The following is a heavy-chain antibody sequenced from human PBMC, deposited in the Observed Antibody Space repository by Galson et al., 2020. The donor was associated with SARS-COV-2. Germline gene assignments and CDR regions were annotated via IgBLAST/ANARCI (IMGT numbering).Heavy chain of an antibody. V-gene: IGHV4-34*01. Sequence: SQTSETLSLTCAVYGGSFSGYYWSWIRQPPGTGLEWIGEINHSGSTNYNQTLKRRVTISVETSKNQFSLKLNSVTAADTAVYYCARGSSSSSWSYCYYYGRDVWGQGTTVTVSS. J-gene: IGHJ6*02. CDR2: INHSGST. CDR1: GGSFSGYY. CDR3: ARGSSSSSWSYCYYYGRDV. D-gene: IGHD6-13*01.